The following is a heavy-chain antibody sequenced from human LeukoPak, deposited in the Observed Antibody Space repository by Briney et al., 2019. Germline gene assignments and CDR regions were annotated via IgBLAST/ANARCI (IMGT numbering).Heavy chain of an antibody. V-gene: IGHV1-24*01. D-gene: IGHD6-19*01. J-gene: IGHJ4*02. CDR1: GYTLTELS. Sequence: ASVEVSCKVSGYTLTELSVHWVRQAPGKGIEWMGGFDPEDGETIYAQKFQGRVTMTEDTSTDTAYMELSSLRSEDTAVYYCATGSQSSGWYDQDYWGQGTLVTVSS. CDR2: FDPEDGET. CDR3: ATGSQSSGWYDQDY.